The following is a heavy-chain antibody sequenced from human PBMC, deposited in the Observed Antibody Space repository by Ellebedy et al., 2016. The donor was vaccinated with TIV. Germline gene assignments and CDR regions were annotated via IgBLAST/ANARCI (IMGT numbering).Heavy chain of an antibody. Sequence: MPGGSLRLSCSVSGASITHYYWSWIRQFPGKRLEWIGYIYYTASPIYNPSLKGRVTMSADTSQNQLPLRLNFVTAADTAVYYCARDPNGDYGYWGQGILVTVSS. D-gene: IGHD4-17*01. J-gene: IGHJ4*02. CDR1: GASITHYY. CDR2: IYYTASP. CDR3: ARDPNGDYGY. V-gene: IGHV4-59*01.